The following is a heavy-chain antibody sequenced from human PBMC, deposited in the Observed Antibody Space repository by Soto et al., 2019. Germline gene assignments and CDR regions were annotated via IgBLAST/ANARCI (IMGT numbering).Heavy chain of an antibody. CDR3: ESDTYYYGSGRSLDY. D-gene: IGHD3-10*01. V-gene: IGHV3-30-3*01. Sequence: GGSLRLSCAASGFTFSSYWMHWVRQAPGKGLVWVAVISYDGSNKYYADSVKGRFTISRDNSKNTLYLQMNSLRAEDTAVYYCESDTYYYGSGRSLDYWGQGTLVTVSS. CDR2: ISYDGSNK. CDR1: GFTFSSYW. J-gene: IGHJ4*02.